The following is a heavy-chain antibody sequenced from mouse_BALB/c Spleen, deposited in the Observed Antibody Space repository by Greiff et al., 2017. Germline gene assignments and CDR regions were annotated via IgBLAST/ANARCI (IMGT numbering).Heavy chain of an antibody. CDR1: GFSLTGYG. CDR3: ARDLYDYDGSYFDV. CDR2: IWGDGST. V-gene: IGHV2-6-7*01. D-gene: IGHD2-4*01. J-gene: IGHJ1*01. Sequence: VQGVESGPGLVAPSQSLSITCTVSGFSLTGYGVNWVRQPPGKGLEWLGMIWGDGSTDYNSALKSRLSISKDNSKSQVFLKMNSLQTDDTARYYCARDLYDYDGSYFDVWGAGTTVTVSS.